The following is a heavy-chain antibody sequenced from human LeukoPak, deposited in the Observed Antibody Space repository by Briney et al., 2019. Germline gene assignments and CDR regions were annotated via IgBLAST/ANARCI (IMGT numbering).Heavy chain of an antibody. CDR3: ARVVEQWLVFDY. CDR1: GGSISSGGYS. D-gene: IGHD6-19*01. J-gene: IGHJ4*02. Sequence: SETLSLTCAVSGGSISSGGYSWSWIRQPPGKGLEWIGYIYHSGSTYYNPSLKSRVTISVGRSKNQFSLKLSSVTAADTAVYYCARVVEQWLVFDYWGQGTLVTVSS. V-gene: IGHV4-30-2*01. CDR2: IYHSGST.